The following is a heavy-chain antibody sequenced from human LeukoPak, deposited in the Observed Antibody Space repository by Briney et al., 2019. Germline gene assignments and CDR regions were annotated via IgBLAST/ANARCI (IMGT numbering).Heavy chain of an antibody. CDR1: GFTFSSHS. D-gene: IGHD6-19*01. CDR2: ISSGSDHI. V-gene: IGHV3-21*01. CDR3: ARDPGIAVAGTWYFDY. Sequence: PGGSLRLSCVASGFTFSSHSMNWVREAPGKGLEWVASISSGSDHIYYADSVKGRFTISRDNAKNSLYLQMNSLRAEDTAVYYCARDPGIAVAGTWYFDYWGQGTLVTVSS. J-gene: IGHJ4*02.